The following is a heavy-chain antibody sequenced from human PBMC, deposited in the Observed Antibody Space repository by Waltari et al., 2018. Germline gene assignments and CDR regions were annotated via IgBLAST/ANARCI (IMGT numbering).Heavy chain of an antibody. V-gene: IGHV1-3*01. CDR3: ARVRRNNMIVDALDV. Sequence: QVHLVQSGAEVKKPGASVKISCKAVGYIFTAYTLHWVRQAPGQGLEWMGWINVDNGNTKYSQKFQGRVTIASDTSASTAYMDLSSLRSEDTAVYYCARVRRNNMIVDALDVWGQGSVVTVSS. CDR2: INVDNGNT. CDR1: GYIFTAYT. D-gene: IGHD3-22*01. J-gene: IGHJ3*01.